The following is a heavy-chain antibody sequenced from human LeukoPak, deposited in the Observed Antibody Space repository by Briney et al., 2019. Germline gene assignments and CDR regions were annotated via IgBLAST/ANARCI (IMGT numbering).Heavy chain of an antibody. CDR1: GGSISSYY. D-gene: IGHD1-26*01. Sequence: SETLPLTCTVSGGSISSYYWSWVRQPPGKGLEWIGYVHYSGSTKYNPSLKSRVTISVDTSKNQFSLKLSSVTAADTAMYYCARGRTGSYFAADYWGQGTLVTVSS. J-gene: IGHJ4*02. CDR3: ARGRTGSYFAADY. V-gene: IGHV4-59*01. CDR2: VHYSGST.